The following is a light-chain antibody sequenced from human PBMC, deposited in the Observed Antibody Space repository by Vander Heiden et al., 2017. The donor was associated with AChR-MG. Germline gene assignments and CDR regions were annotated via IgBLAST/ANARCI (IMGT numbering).Light chain of an antibody. CDR3: GTWDSSLSAGV. V-gene: IGLV1-51*01. CDR2: DNN. Sequence: QSVLTQPPSVSAAPGQKVTISCSGSSSNIANNYVSWYQQLPGTAPKVVIYDNNNRPAGIPDRFSGSKSGTSATLGITGLQTGDEANYYCGTWDSSLSAGVFGGGTKLTVL. CDR1: SSNIANNY. J-gene: IGLJ3*02.